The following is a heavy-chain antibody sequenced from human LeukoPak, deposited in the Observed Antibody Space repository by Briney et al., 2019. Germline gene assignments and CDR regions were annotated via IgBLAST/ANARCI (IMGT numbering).Heavy chain of an antibody. CDR2: IYYSGST. CDR3: ARTFYSSSWYYFDY. Sequence: EPSETLSLTCTVSGGSISSYYWSWIRQPPGKGLEWIGYIYYSGSTNYNPSLKSRVTISVDTSKNQFSLKLSSVTAADTAVYYCARTFYSSSWYYFDYWGQGTLVTVSS. CDR1: GGSISSYY. J-gene: IGHJ4*02. D-gene: IGHD6-13*01. V-gene: IGHV4-59*01.